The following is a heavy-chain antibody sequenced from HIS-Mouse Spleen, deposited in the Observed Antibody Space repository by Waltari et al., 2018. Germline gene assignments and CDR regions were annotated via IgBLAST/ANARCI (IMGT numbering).Heavy chain of an antibody. J-gene: IGHJ2*01. CDR2: IYSSGST. Sequence: QLQLQESGPGLVKPSETLSLTCTVSGGSISSSSYYWGWIRQPPGKGLEWIGSIYSSGSTYYNPSLKRRVTIAVDTSKNQFSLKLSSVTAADTAVYYCAREIPYSSSWYDWYFDLWGRGTLVTVSS. CDR3: AREIPYSSSWYDWYFDL. CDR1: GGSISSSSYY. D-gene: IGHD6-13*01. V-gene: IGHV4-39*07.